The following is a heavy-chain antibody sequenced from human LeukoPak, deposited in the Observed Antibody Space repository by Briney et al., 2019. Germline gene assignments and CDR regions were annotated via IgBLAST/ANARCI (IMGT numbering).Heavy chain of an antibody. CDR1: GYTFTGYY. CDR3: ARDGAIGDYGWFDP. V-gene: IGHV1-2*02. D-gene: IGHD4-17*01. CDR2: INPNSGGT. Sequence: ASVKVSCKASGYTFTGYYMHWVRQAPGQGLEWMGWINPNSGGTNYAQKFQGRVTMTRDTSISTAYMELSRLRSDDTAVYYCARDGAIGDYGWFDPWGQGTLVTVSS. J-gene: IGHJ5*02.